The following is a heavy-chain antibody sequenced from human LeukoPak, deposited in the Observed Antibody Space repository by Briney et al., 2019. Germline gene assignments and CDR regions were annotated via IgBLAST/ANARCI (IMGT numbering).Heavy chain of an antibody. CDR1: GYTFTSYD. D-gene: IGHD2-2*01. J-gene: IGHJ5*02. Sequence: ASVKVSCKASGYTFTSYDINWVRQATGQGLEWMGWMNPNSGNTGYAQKFQGRVTMTRNTSISTAYMELRSLRSDDTAAYYCARPHCRSTSCSYNWFDPWGQGTLVTVSS. CDR3: ARPHCRSTSCSYNWFDP. CDR2: MNPNSGNT. V-gene: IGHV1-8*01.